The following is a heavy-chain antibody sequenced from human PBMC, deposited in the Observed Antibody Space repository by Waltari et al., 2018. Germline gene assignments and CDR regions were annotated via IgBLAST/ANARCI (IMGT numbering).Heavy chain of an antibody. CDR2: IYYSGTT. J-gene: IGHJ3*02. Sequence: QVQLQESGPGLVKPSETLSLTCTVSGGSISSYYWAWIRQPPGKGLDWIGYIYYSGTTNYDPSLKSRVTISVDTSKNQCSLKLSSVTAADTAVYYCARGLGYCSSNRCFDAFDIWGQGTMDTVSS. CDR3: ARGLGYCSSNRCFDAFDI. V-gene: IGHV4-59*01. CDR1: GGSISSYY. D-gene: IGHD2-2*01.